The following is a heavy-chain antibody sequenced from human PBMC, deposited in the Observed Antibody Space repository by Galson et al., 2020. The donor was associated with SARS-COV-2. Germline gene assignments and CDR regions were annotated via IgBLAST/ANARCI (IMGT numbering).Heavy chain of an antibody. CDR2: ISYDGSNK. D-gene: IGHD2-2*01. J-gene: IGHJ6*02. CDR1: GFTFSGYG. CDR3: AKEGIDCSSTSCYEGWVYYYYGMDV. Sequence: GGSLRLSCAASGFTFSGYGMHWVRQAPGKGLEWVAVISYDGSNKYYADSVKGRFTISRDNSKNTLYLQMNSLRAEDTAVYYCAKEGIDCSSTSCYEGWVYYYYGMDVWGQGTTVTVSS. V-gene: IGHV3-30*18.